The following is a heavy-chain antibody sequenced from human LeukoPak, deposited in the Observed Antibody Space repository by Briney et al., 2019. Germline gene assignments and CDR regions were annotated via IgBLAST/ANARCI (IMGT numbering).Heavy chain of an antibody. CDR3: ARGVGYLNCWAV. Sequence: GSVKASCKASGYTFTSYYMHSVRQAPGQGLEWMGIINPSGGSTSYAQKFQGRITMTRDMSTSTVYMELSSLRSEDTDVYYCARGVGYLNCWAVWGKGTTVTVSS. D-gene: IGHD3-9*01. J-gene: IGHJ6*04. CDR2: INPSGGST. V-gene: IGHV1-46*01. CDR1: GYTFTSYY.